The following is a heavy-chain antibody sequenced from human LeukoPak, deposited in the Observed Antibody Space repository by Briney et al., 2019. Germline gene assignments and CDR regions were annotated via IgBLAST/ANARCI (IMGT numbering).Heavy chain of an antibody. CDR2: ISWNSGSI. Sequence: SLRLSCAASGFTFDDYAMHWVRQAPGKGLEWVSGISWNSGSIGYADSVKGRFTISRDNSKNTLYLQMNSLRAEDTAVYYCATETVVSSSIDYWGQGTLVTVSS. J-gene: IGHJ4*02. CDR3: ATETVVSSSIDY. V-gene: IGHV3-9*01. D-gene: IGHD4-23*01. CDR1: GFTFDDYA.